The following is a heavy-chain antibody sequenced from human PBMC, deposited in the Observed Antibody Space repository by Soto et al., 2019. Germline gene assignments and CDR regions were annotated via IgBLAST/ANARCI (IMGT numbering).Heavy chain of an antibody. Sequence: QVQLVQSGAEVKKPGSSVKVSCKASGGTFSSYAISWVRQAPGQGLEWMGGIIPIFGTANYAQKFQGRVTITADESTSTPYMELSSLRSEDTAVYYCARDKENWNDYWFDPWGQGTLVTVSS. J-gene: IGHJ5*02. CDR2: IIPIFGTA. CDR3: ARDKENWNDYWFDP. D-gene: IGHD1-1*01. CDR1: GGTFSSYA. V-gene: IGHV1-69*01.